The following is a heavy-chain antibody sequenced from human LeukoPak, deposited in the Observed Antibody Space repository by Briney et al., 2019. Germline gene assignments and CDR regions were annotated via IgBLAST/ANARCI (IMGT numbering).Heavy chain of an antibody. CDR2: IYYSGST. V-gene: IGHV4-59*12. J-gene: IGHJ4*02. D-gene: IGHD6-19*01. Sequence: SETLSLTCTVSGGSISSYYWSWIRQPPGKELEWIGYIYYSGSTNYNPSLKSRVTISVDTSKNQFSLKLSSVTAADTAVYYCARDRSAVAGTGYWDQGTLVTVSS. CDR1: GGSISSYY. CDR3: ARDRSAVAGTGY.